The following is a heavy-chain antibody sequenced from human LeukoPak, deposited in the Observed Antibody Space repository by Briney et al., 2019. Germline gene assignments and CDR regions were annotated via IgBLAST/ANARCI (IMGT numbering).Heavy chain of an antibody. D-gene: IGHD6-19*01. CDR1: GGSISSYY. CDR2: IYYSGST. CDR3: ARASAHRGIAVAGVYWYFDL. Sequence: SETLSLTCTVSGGSISSYYWSWIRQPPGEGLEWIAYIYYSGSTNYNPSLKSRLTISVDTSKNQFSLKLTSVTAADTAVCYCARASAHRGIAVAGVYWYFDLWGRGTLVTVSS. V-gene: IGHV4-59*01. J-gene: IGHJ2*01.